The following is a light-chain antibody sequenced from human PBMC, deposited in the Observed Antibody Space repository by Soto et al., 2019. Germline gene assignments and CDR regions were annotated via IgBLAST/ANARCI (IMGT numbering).Light chain of an antibody. V-gene: IGKV3-20*01. CDR1: QTLGRNY. CDR3: QQYDNFPQT. J-gene: IGKJ1*01. Sequence: EIVLRQSAGTLSLSPGEGAPLSCRASQTLGRNYLAWYQQKPGQAPRLLIHRIYIRAAGIPDRFSGSASGTDFTLTISRLEPEDFAMYYCQQYDNFPQTFGQGTKVDIK. CDR2: RIY.